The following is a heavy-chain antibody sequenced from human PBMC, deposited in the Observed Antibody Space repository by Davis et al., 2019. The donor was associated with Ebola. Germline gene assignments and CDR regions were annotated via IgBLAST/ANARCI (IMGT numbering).Heavy chain of an antibody. V-gene: IGHV3-73*01. D-gene: IGHD6-19*01. Sequence: GESLKISCAASGFTFSSYAMSWVRQASGKGLEWVGRIRSKANSYATAYAASVKGRFTISRDDSKNTAYLQMNSLKTEDTAVYYCTNSSPDYWGQGTLVTVSS. J-gene: IGHJ4*02. CDR2: IRSKANSYAT. CDR3: TNSSPDY. CDR1: GFTFSSYA.